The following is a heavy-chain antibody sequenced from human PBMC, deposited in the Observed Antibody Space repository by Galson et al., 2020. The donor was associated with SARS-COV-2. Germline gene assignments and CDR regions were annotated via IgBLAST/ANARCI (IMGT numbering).Heavy chain of an antibody. CDR1: GFTSSNAW. J-gene: IGHJ4*02. V-gene: IGHV3-15*01. Sequence: GGSLRLSCAASGFTSSNAWMSWVRQAPGKGLEWVGRIKSKTDGGTTDYAAPVKGRSTISRDDSKNTLYLQMNSLKIEDTAVYYCTTDLHDYGDLDYWGQGTLVTVSS. CDR3: TTDLHDYGDLDY. D-gene: IGHD4-17*01. CDR2: IKSKTDGGTT.